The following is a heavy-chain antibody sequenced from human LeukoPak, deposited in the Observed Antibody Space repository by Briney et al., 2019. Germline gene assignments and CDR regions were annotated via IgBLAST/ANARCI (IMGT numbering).Heavy chain of an antibody. D-gene: IGHD5-24*01. CDR2: IRFDGTNK. J-gene: IGHJ4*02. Sequence: HSGGPLSLSCGASGFTWSYFGMHCPPGSPGEGVEGVTFIRFDGTNKYYADSVKGRFTISRDNSKNTLYLQMNSLRVEETATYYCAKVEMSTSPGGIDYWGQGTLVTVSS. V-gene: IGHV3-30*02. CDR3: AKVEMSTSPGGIDY. CDR1: GFTWSYFG.